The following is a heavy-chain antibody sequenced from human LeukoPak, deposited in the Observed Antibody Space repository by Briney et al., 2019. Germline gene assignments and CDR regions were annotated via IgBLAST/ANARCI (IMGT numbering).Heavy chain of an antibody. D-gene: IGHD2-2*03. CDR2: ISYDRSNK. CDR1: GFIFSSYA. V-gene: IGHV3-30*09. CDR3: ASGYCSSTSCFPDY. Sequence: GGSLRLSCAASGFIFSSYAMHWVRQAPGKGLEWAAVISYDRSNKYYADSVKGRFAISRDNSKNTLYLQMNSLRGEDTAVYHCASGYCSSTSCFPDYWGQGTLVTVSS. J-gene: IGHJ4*02.